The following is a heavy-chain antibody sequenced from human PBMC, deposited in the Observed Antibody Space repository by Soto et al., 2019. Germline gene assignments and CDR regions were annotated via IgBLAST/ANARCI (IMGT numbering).Heavy chain of an antibody. CDR3: ARGGWSLDL. J-gene: IGHJ2*01. CDR1: GGSISSHY. V-gene: IGHV4-59*08. CDR2: IYYSGST. Sequence: QVQLQESGPGLVKPSETLSLTCTVSGGSISSHYWSWFRQPPGKGLEWIGYIYYSGSTSYNPSLKRRVTISVDTSNNQFSLKLSSVTAAGTAVYFCARGGWSLDLWGRGTLVTVSS. D-gene: IGHD3-16*01.